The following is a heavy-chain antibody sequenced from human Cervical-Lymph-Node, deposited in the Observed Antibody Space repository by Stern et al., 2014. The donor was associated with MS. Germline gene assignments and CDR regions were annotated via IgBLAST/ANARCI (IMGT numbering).Heavy chain of an antibody. CDR2: IIPIIGTA. J-gene: IGHJ4*02. CDR3: ALGGFGHYFEY. CDR1: GGTFSSSD. Sequence: VNLVESGAEVKKPGSSVKVSCRASGGTFSSSDISWVRQAPGQGLEWMGGIIPIIGTANYSQKYQGRVTITADESTSTAYMELSSLRSEDTAIYYCALGGFGHYFEYWGQGTLVTVSS. V-gene: IGHV1-69*01. D-gene: IGHD3-10*01.